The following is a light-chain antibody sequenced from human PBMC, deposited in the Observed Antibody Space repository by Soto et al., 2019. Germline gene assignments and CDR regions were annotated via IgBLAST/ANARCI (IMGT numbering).Light chain of an antibody. Sequence: EIVFTQSPATLSLSPGEIATLSCRASQSVSTDLAWYQQRPGQAPRLLIYDASYRATDIPPRFSGSGSGTDFTLTISSLEPEDFAVYYCQQRRSWPPTITFGQGTRLEIK. CDR3: QQRRSWPPTIT. CDR1: QSVSTD. CDR2: DAS. J-gene: IGKJ5*01. V-gene: IGKV3-11*01.